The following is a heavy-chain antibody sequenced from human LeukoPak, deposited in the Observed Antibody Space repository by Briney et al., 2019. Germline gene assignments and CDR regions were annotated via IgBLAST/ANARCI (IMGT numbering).Heavy chain of an antibody. CDR1: GGSISSYY. CDR2: VYSSGST. CDR3: ARDRGDYDSSGYYGYFDY. V-gene: IGHV4-4*07. D-gene: IGHD3-22*01. Sequence: SETLSLTCTVSGGSISSYYWSWIRQPPGKGLEWLGRVYSSGSTKYNPSLESRVTMSVDTSKNQFSLKLSSVTAADTAVYYCARDRGDYDSSGYYGYFDYWGQGALVTVSS. J-gene: IGHJ4*02.